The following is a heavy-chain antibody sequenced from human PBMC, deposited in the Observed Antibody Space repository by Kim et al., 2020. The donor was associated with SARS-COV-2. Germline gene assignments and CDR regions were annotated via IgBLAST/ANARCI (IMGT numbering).Heavy chain of an antibody. V-gene: IGHV3-7*03. CDR1: GFIFSDYY. CDR3: ARGGYGLDV. Sequence: GGSLRLSCVASGFIFSDYYMTWVRQAPGKGLEWVANINKDGSLQFYVDSVKGRWXISXDNAKRSFYLQMNNLRVDDTAVXXCARGGYGLDVWGQGTTVTGSS. CDR2: INKDGSLQ. J-gene: IGHJ6*02.